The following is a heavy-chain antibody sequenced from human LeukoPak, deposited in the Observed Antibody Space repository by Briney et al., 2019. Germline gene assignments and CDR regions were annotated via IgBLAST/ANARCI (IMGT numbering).Heavy chain of an antibody. CDR1: GFTFSSYA. D-gene: IGHD2-15*01. CDR2: ISGSGGST. CDR3: AKDGMSGCSGGSCYILPFDY. Sequence: PGASLRLSCAASGFTFSSYAMSWVRQAPGKGLEWVSAISGSGGSTYYADSVKGRFTISRDNSKNTLYLQMNSLRAEDTAVYYCAKDGMSGCSGGSCYILPFDYWGQGTLVTVSS. V-gene: IGHV3-23*01. J-gene: IGHJ4*02.